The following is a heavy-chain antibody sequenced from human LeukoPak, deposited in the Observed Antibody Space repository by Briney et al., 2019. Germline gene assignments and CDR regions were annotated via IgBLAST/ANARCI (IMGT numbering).Heavy chain of an antibody. V-gene: IGHV1-18*01. CDR1: GYTFTSYG. D-gene: IGHD4-11*01. CDR3: AREGRNYSWDY. J-gene: IGHJ4*02. CDR2: ISAYNGNT. Sequence: ASVKVSCKASGYTFTSYGISWVRQAPGQGLEWMGWISAYNGNTNYAPKLQGRLTINADGSTSTVYMELRSLRSEDTAVYYCAREGRNYSWDYWGQGTLVTVSS.